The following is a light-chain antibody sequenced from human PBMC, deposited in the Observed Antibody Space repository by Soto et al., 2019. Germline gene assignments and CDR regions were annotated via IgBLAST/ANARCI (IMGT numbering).Light chain of an antibody. J-gene: IGLJ1*01. CDR2: EGS. CDR3: CSYASSGTYV. CDR1: SSDVGSYNL. Sequence: QSVLTQPASVSGSPGQSITISCTGTSSDVGSYNLVSWYQQHPGKAPKLMIYEGSERPSGISSRFSGSKSGNTASLTISGLQAEDEADFYCCSYASSGTYVFGTGTKVTVL. V-gene: IGLV2-23*01.